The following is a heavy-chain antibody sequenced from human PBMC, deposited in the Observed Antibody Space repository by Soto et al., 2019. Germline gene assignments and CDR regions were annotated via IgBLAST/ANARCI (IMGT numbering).Heavy chain of an antibody. Sequence: GGSLRLSCAASGFTFSSYSMNWVRLAQGKGLEWVSSISSSSSYIYYADSVKGRFTISRDNAKNSLYLQMNSLRAEDTVVYYCVRVEEVAAEDYYYMDVWGKGTTDTVSS. CDR3: VRVEEVAAEDYYYMDV. V-gene: IGHV3-21*01. CDR2: ISSSSSYI. CDR1: GFTFSSYS. D-gene: IGHD2-15*01. J-gene: IGHJ6*03.